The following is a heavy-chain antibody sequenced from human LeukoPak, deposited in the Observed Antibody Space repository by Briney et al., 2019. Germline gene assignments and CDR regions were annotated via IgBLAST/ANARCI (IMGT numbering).Heavy chain of an antibody. D-gene: IGHD3-10*01. CDR1: GFTFDDYA. Sequence: PGGSLRLSCAASGFTFDDYAMHWVRQAPGKGLKWVSGISWNSGSIGYADSVKGRFTISRDNAKNSLYLQMNSLRAEDTALYYCAKGRRSPGDWYFDLWGRGTLVTVSS. CDR2: ISWNSGSI. CDR3: AKGRRSPGDWYFDL. J-gene: IGHJ2*01. V-gene: IGHV3-9*01.